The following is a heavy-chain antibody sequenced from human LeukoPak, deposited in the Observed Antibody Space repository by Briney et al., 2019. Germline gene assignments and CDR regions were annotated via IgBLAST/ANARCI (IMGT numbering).Heavy chain of an antibody. J-gene: IGHJ3*02. D-gene: IGHD2-2*01. Sequence: SETLSLTCTVSGGSISSSDCYWGWIRQPPGKGLEWIVRIYYSGSAYYNPSLKSRVTISVDTSKNQFSLKLSSVTAADTAVYYCARGGYCSSTSCRGRDAFDIWGQGTMVTVSS. CDR2: IYYSGSA. V-gene: IGHV4-39*07. CDR3: ARGGYCSSTSCRGRDAFDI. CDR1: GGSISSSDCY.